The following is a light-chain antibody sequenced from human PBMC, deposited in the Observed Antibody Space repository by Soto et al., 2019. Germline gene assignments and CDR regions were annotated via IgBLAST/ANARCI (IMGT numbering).Light chain of an antibody. CDR1: QGLVHSDGNTY. J-gene: IGKJ1*01. V-gene: IGKV2-30*02. Sequence: DVVMTQSPLSLPVTLGQPASISCRSSQGLVHSDGNTYLNWFQQRPGQSPRRLIDKVSNRNPVVPNSFSGSGSGTDFTLKISGVEAEDVWVYYFMQGTRGPLTFGQGTKVEIK. CDR2: KVS. CDR3: MQGTRGPLT.